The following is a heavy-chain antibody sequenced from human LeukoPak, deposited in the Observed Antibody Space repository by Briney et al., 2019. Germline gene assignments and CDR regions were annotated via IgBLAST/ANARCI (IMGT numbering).Heavy chain of an antibody. CDR3: GRQPRHDIDY. CDR2: IYYSGTT. CDR1: GGSISSSSYY. D-gene: IGHD3-22*01. J-gene: IGHJ4*02. Sequence: PSETLSLTCTVSGGSISSSSYYWGWISQPPGKGLESIGSIYYSGTTYYNPSLKSQHTMTVVTSKNQFSRKQSSVTAADTAVHYYGRQPRHDIDYWGQGTLVTVSS. V-gene: IGHV4-39*01.